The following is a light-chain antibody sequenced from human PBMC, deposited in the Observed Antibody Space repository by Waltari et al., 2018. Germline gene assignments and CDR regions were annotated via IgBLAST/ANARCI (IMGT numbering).Light chain of an antibody. CDR1: SGSLASNH. CDR3: QSFQNSQTV. V-gene: IGLV6-57*02. Sequence: NFMLTQPHSVSESPGKTVTISCTASSGSLASNHVQWHQRRPDSTPKTLIYEDTKRPSGVPDRFSGSIDSSSNAASLTISGLKTEDEADYYCQSFQNSQTVFGGGTKLTVL. CDR2: EDT. J-gene: IGLJ3*02.